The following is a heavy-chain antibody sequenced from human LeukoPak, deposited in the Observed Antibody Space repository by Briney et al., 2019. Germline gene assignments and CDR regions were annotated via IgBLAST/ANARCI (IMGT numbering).Heavy chain of an antibody. D-gene: IGHD3-10*01. Sequence: GGSLRLSCAASGLTFSSYWMSWVCQAPGKGLEWVANIKQDGSEKYYVDSVKGRFTISRDNAKNSLYLQMNSLRAEDTAVYYCARDELVTMVRGVINYWGQGTLVTVSS. CDR3: ARDELVTMVRGVINY. CDR2: IKQDGSEK. J-gene: IGHJ4*02. CDR1: GLTFSSYW. V-gene: IGHV3-7*01.